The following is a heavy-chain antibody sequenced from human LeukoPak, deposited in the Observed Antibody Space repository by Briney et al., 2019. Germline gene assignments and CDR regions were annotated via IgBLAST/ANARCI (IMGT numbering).Heavy chain of an antibody. D-gene: IGHD2-2*01. CDR2: ISGSGGTT. CDR3: AKRYCSSSNCAFFDY. V-gene: IGHV3-23*01. J-gene: IGHJ4*02. CDR1: GLTFSNYD. Sequence: QPGGSLRLSCAASGLTFSNYDMSWVRQAPGKGLEWVSVISGSGGTTYYADSVKGRLTVSRDNSKNTLYLQMNNLRAEDTAVYYCAKRYCSSSNCAFFDYWGQGTLVTVSS.